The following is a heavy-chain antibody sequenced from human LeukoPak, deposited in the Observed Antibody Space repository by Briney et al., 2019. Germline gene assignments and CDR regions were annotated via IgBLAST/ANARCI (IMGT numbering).Heavy chain of an antibody. D-gene: IGHD2-2*01. J-gene: IGHJ5*02. Sequence: SVKVSCRASGFTFTSSAMQWVRQARGQRLEWIGWIVVGSGNTNYAQKFQERVTITRDMSTSTAYMELSSLRSEDTAVYYCARELGYCSSTSCYQGPNWFDPWGQGTLVTVSS. CDR2: IVVGSGNT. CDR3: ARELGYCSSTSCYQGPNWFDP. V-gene: IGHV1-58*02. CDR1: GFTFTSSA.